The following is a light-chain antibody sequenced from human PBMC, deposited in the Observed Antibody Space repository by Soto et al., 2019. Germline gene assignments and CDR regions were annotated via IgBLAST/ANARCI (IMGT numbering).Light chain of an antibody. J-gene: IGKJ1*01. CDR2: AAS. CDR3: QQYNRPWT. V-gene: IGKV1-9*01. CDR1: QDISSY. Sequence: IQLTQSPSSLSASLGDRVTITCRASQDISSYLAWYQQKPGKAPKLLIYAASTLQSGVPSRFSGSGSGTEFTLTISSLQPDDFATYYCQQYNRPWTFGQGTKVDI.